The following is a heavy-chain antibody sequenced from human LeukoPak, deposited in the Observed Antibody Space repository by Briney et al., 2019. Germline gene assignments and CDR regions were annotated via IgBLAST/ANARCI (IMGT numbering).Heavy chain of an antibody. CDR1: GFTVSGDY. D-gene: IGHD3-22*01. Sequence: GGSLRLSCAASGFTVSGDYMSWVCQAPRKGQAWVSSISSSSSYIYYADSVKGRFTISRDNAKNSLYPQMNSLRAEDTAVYYCAREAGYYDSSGYYYWGQGTLVTVSS. V-gene: IGHV3-21*01. CDR3: AREAGYYDSSGYYY. J-gene: IGHJ4*02. CDR2: ISSSSSYI.